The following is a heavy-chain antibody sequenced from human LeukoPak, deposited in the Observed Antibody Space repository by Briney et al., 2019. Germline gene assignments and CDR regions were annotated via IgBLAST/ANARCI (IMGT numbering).Heavy chain of an antibody. CDR1: GFSFSSYT. V-gene: IGHV3-64*01. J-gene: IGHJ4*02. CDR2: MSSNGGST. D-gene: IGHD3-10*01. Sequence: PGGSLGLSCAASGFSFSSYTMQWVRQAPGKGLEYVSAMSSNGGSTYYAKSVKGRFTISRDNSKNTLYLQMGSLRAEDMAVYYCARVQSTRGLDYWGQGIPVTVSS. CDR3: ARVQSTRGLDY.